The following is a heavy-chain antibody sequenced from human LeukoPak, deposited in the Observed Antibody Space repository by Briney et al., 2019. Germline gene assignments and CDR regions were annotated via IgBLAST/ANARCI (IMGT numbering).Heavy chain of an antibody. D-gene: IGHD4-17*01. V-gene: IGHV3-21*01. CDR3: ARAETTVTTLLDY. J-gene: IGHJ4*02. Sequence: GGSLRLSCAASGFTFSSYSMNWVRQASGKGLEWVSSISSSSSYIYYADSVKGRFTTSRDNAKNSLYLQMNSLRAEDTAVYYCARAETTVTTLLDYWGQGTLVTVSS. CDR1: GFTFSSYS. CDR2: ISSSSSYI.